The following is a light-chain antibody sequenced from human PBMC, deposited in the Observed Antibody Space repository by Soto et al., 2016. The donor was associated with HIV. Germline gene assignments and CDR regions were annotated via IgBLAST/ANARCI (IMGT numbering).Light chain of an antibody. Sequence: DIQMTQSPSSLSASVGDRVTITCRASQGIRNDLGWYQQKPGKAPKRLIYAASSLQSGVPSRFSGSGSGTEFTLTISSLQPEDSATYYYLQHSIYLRWTFGQGTKVEIK. CDR1: QGIRND. V-gene: IGKV1-17*01. J-gene: IGKJ1*01. CDR2: AAS. CDR3: LQHSIYLRWT.